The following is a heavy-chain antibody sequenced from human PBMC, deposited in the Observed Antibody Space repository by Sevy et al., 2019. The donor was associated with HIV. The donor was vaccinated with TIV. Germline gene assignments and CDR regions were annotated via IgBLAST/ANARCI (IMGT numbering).Heavy chain of an antibody. D-gene: IGHD3-10*01. CDR2: IYYSGST. V-gene: IGHV4-39*01. J-gene: IGHJ4*02. CDR3: ARLGDSREFERDYFDY. Sequence: SETLSLTCTVSGGSISSSSYYWGWIRQPPGKGLEWIGSIYYSGSTYYNPSLKSRVTISVDTSKNQFSLKLSSVTAADTAVYYCARLGDSREFERDYFDYWGRGTLVTVSS. CDR1: GGSISSSSYY.